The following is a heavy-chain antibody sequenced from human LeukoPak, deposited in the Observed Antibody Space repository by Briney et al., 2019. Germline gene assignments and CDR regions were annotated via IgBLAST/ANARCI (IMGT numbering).Heavy chain of an antibody. CDR1: GGSFSGYY. D-gene: IGHD5-12*01. CDR2: INHSGST. J-gene: IGHJ4*02. CDR3: ARVGGVAPNYYFDY. V-gene: IGHV4-34*01. Sequence: PSEALSLTCAVYGGSFSGYYWSLIRQPPGKGLEWIGEINHSGSTNYNPSLKSRVTISVDTSKNQFSLKLSSVTAADTAVYYCARVGGVAPNYYFDYWGQGTLVTVSS.